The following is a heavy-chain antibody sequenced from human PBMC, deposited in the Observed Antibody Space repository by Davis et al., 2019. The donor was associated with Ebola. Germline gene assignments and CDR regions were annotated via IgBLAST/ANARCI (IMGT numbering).Heavy chain of an antibody. D-gene: IGHD5-24*01. Sequence: GGSLRLSCAASGFTFINAWMNWVRQAPGKGLEWVSTITESGSRTYYADSVKGRFTISRDNAKNSLYLQMNSLRAEDTAVYYCARALQRDGYIPRESGYHSGMDVWGRGTTVTVSS. V-gene: IGHV3-21*01. CDR1: GFTFINAW. J-gene: IGHJ6*02. CDR3: ARALQRDGYIPRESGYHSGMDV. CDR2: ITESGSRT.